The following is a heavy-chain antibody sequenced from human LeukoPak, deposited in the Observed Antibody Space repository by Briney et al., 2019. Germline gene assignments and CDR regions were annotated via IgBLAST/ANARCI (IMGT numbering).Heavy chain of an antibody. CDR2: INHSGST. CDR3: ARHVVQHDY. J-gene: IGHJ4*02. CDR1: GGSFSGYY. D-gene: IGHD1-1*01. Sequence: PSETLSLTCAVYGGSFSGYYWRWLRQPPGKGLEWIGEINHSGSTNYNPSLKSRVTISVDTSKSQFSLKLSSVTAADTAVYYCARHVVQHDYWGQGTLVTVSS. V-gene: IGHV4-34*01.